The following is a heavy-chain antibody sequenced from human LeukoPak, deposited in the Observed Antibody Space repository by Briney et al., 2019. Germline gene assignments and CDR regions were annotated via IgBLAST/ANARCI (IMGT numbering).Heavy chain of an antibody. CDR1: GYTFTSYG. CDR2: ISAYNGNT. Sequence: ASVKVSCKASGYTFTSYGISWVRQAPGQGLEWMGWISAYNGNTNYAQKLQGRVTMTTDTSTSTAYVELRSLRSDDTAVYYCARASTDYGDYFNWFDPWGQGTLVTVSS. D-gene: IGHD4-17*01. J-gene: IGHJ5*02. CDR3: ARASTDYGDYFNWFDP. V-gene: IGHV1-18*01.